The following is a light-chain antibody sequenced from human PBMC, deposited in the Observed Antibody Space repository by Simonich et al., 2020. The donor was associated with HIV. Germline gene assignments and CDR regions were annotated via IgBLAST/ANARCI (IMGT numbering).Light chain of an antibody. CDR3: QQYYAAPIT. Sequence: DIVMTQSPDSLPVSLGERATINCKSSQSLLSNNKNFLAWFQHKPGQPPKMLIYWASTRESGVPDRFSGRGSGTDFTLTISSLQAEDVAVYYCQQYYAAPITFCQGTRLEI. J-gene: IGKJ5*01. CDR2: WAS. CDR1: QSLLSNNKNF. V-gene: IGKV4-1*01.